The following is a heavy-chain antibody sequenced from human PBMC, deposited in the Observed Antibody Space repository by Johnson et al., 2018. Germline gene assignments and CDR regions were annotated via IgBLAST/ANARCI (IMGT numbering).Heavy chain of an antibody. CDR2: INHSGST. V-gene: IGHV4-34*01. CDR3: ARAELTTKFRKASGYYDMDV. Sequence: QVQLQQWGAGLLKPSETLSLTCAVYGGSFSGYYWSWIRQPPGKGLEWIGEINHSGSTNYNPSLKSRVTISVDTSKNQFSLKLSSVTAADTAVYYCARAELTTKFRKASGYYDMDVWGKGTTVTVSS. J-gene: IGHJ6*03. CDR1: GGSFSGYY. D-gene: IGHD4-11*01.